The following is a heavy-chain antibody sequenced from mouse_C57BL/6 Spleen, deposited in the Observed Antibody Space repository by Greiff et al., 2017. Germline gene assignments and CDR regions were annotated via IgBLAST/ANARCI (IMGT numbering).Heavy chain of an antibody. V-gene: IGHV5-16*01. Sequence: DVQLVESEGGLVQPGSSMKLSCTASGFTFSDYYMAWVRQVPEKGLEWVANINYDGSSTYYLDSLKSRFIISRDNAKNILYLQMSSLKSEDTATYYCARETGTGVFDYWGQGTTLTVSS. CDR2: INYDGSST. D-gene: IGHD4-1*01. CDR1: GFTFSDYY. CDR3: ARETGTGVFDY. J-gene: IGHJ2*01.